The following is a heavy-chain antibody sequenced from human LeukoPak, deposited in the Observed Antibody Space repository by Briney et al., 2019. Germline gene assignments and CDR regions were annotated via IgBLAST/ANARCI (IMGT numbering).Heavy chain of an antibody. J-gene: IGHJ5*02. CDR2: IYYSGST. V-gene: IGHV4-59*12. CDR1: GGSISSYY. D-gene: IGHD2-2*02. Sequence: SETLSLTCTVSGGSISSYYWSWIRQPPGKGLEWIGYIYYSGSTNYNPSLKSRVTISVDTSKNQFSLKLSSVTAADTAVYYCARADIVVVPAAIIGNWFDPWGQGTLVTVSS. CDR3: ARADIVVVPAAIIGNWFDP.